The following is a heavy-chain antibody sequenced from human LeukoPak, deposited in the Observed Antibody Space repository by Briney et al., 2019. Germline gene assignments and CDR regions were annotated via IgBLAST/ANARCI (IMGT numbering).Heavy chain of an antibody. J-gene: IGHJ4*02. CDR1: GFTFSTYG. Sequence: GRSLRLSCAASGFTFSTYGMHWVRQAPGKGLEWVAVISYDGNKKYSADSVKGRFTISRDNSKNTLYLQMNSLRADDTAVYYCAKDTGAYYYDSSDNPESLSYWGQGTLVTVSS. CDR2: ISYDGNKK. V-gene: IGHV3-30*18. CDR3: AKDTGAYYYDSSDNPESLSY. D-gene: IGHD3-22*01.